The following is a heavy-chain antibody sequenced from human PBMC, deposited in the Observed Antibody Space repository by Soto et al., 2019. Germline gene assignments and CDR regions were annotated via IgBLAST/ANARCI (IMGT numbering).Heavy chain of an antibody. CDR2: ISGSGAGT. J-gene: IGHJ4*02. V-gene: IGHV3-23*01. CDR1: GFTFTTYA. D-gene: IGHD6-19*01. Sequence: LLESGGGLVQPGGSLRLSCAASGFTFTTYAMGWVRQAPGKGLEGVSSISGSGAGTFYADSVQGRFTISRDNAKKMVYLQMNGLRADDTALYYCAKEALTVAGNNFDSWGQGTLVTVSS. CDR3: AKEALTVAGNNFDS.